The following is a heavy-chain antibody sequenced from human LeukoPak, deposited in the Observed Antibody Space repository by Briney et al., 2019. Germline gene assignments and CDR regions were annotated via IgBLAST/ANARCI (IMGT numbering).Heavy chain of an antibody. CDR2: IIPIFGTA. J-gene: IGHJ4*02. V-gene: IGHV1-69*05. Sequence: KVSCKASGGTFSSYAISWVRQAPGQGLEWMGGIIPIFGTANYAQKFQGRVTITTDESTSTAYMELSSLRSEDTAVYYCARVTYDYGDQGGYWGQGTLVTVSS. CDR3: ARVTYDYGDQGGY. CDR1: GGTFSSYA. D-gene: IGHD4-17*01.